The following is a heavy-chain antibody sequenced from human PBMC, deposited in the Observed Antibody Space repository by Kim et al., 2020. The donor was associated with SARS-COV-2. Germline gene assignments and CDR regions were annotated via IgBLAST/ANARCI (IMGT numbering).Heavy chain of an antibody. CDR3: ARVQGFSRDYYDSSGYFDY. V-gene: IGHV3-53*01. J-gene: IGHJ4*02. D-gene: IGHD3-22*01. Sequence: GGSLRLSCAASGFTVSSNYMSWVRQAPGKGLEWVSAIYSGGSTYYADSVKGRFTISRDNSKNTLYLQMNSLRAEDTAVYYCARVQGFSRDYYDSSGYFDYWGQGTLVTVSS. CDR2: IYSGGST. CDR1: GFTVSSNY.